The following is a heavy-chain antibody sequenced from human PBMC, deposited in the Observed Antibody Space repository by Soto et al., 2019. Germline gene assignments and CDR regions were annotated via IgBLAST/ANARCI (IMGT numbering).Heavy chain of an antibody. CDR3: AKDLFSTVVTSAIDY. CDR1: GFTFISYA. Sequence: GGSLRLSCAASGFTFISYAISWVRQAPLKVLEGVSAVSVSFGSTYYAESVKGLFGISRDDSKRSLYLQMKSLRADDTALYYCAKDLFSTVVTSAIDYWGQGTMVTVSS. D-gene: IGHD4-17*01. CDR2: VSVSFGST. J-gene: IGHJ4*02. V-gene: IGHV3-23*01.